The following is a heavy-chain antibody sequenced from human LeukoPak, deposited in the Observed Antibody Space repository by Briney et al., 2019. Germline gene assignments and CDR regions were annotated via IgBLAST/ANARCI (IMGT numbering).Heavy chain of an antibody. J-gene: IGHJ3*02. V-gene: IGHV3-21*01. CDR3: ARGTHYYDSSGNWDDGGEAFDI. CDR2: ISSSDSYI. CDR1: GFTFSDYT. D-gene: IGHD3-22*01. Sequence: GGSLRLSCAASGFTFSDYTMNWVRQAPGKGLEWVSGISSSDSYIYYADSVKGRFTISRDNAKNSLYLQMNSLRAEDTAVYYCARGTHYYDSSGNWDDGGEAFDIWGQGTMVTVSS.